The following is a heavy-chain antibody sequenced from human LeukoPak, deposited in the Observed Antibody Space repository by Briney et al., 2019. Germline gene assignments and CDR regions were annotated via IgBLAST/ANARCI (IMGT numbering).Heavy chain of an antibody. CDR1: GFTFSSYW. V-gene: IGHV3-66*01. Sequence: GGSLRLSCAASGFTFSSYWMSWVRQAPGQGLEWVSVIYSGGSTYYADSVKGRFTISRDNSKNTLYLQMNSLRAEDTAVYYCAREKSFGELSPWGQGTLVTVSS. CDR3: AREKSFGELSP. D-gene: IGHD3-10*01. J-gene: IGHJ5*02. CDR2: IYSGGST.